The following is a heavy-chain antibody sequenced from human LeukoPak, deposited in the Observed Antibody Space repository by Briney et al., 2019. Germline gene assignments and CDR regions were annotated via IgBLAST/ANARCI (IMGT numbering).Heavy chain of an antibody. D-gene: IGHD6-19*01. CDR2: ISGDGGST. Sequence: PGGSLRLSCAASGFTFDDYGMHWVRQAPGKGLEWVSLISGDGGSTFYADSVRGRFTISRDNTRKSLSLQMSSLRSEDTALYYCARESETSGWYDYWGQGTLVTVSS. V-gene: IGHV3-43*02. CDR3: ARESETSGWYDY. J-gene: IGHJ4*02. CDR1: GFTFDDYG.